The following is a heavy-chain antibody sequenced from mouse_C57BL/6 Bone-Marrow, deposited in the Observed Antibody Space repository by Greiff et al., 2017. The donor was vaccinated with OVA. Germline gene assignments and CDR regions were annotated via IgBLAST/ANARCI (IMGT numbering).Heavy chain of an antibody. CDR3: ARRTTVVANWYFDV. CDR2: ISNGGGST. J-gene: IGHJ1*03. D-gene: IGHD1-1*01. Sequence: EVMLVESGGGLVQPGGSLKLSCAASGFTFSDYYMYWVRQTPEKRLEWVAYISNGGGSTDYPDTVKGRFTISRDNAKNTLYLQMSRLTSEDTAMYYCARRTTVVANWYFDVWGTGTTVTVSS. CDR1: GFTFSDYY. V-gene: IGHV5-12*01.